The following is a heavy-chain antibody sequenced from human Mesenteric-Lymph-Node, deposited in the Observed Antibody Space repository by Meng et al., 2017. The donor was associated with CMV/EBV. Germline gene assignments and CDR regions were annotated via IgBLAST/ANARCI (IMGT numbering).Heavy chain of an antibody. CDR3: ARVPADGWFDP. CDR2: IYSGGST. V-gene: IGHV3-66*02. D-gene: IGHD2-8*01. J-gene: IGHJ5*02. CDR1: GFTFNDYN. Sequence: GESLKISCAASGFTFNDYNMNWVRQAPGKGLEWVSVIYSGGSTYYADSVKGRFTISRDNSKNTLYLQMNSLRAEDTAVYYCARVPADGWFDPWGQGTLVTVSS.